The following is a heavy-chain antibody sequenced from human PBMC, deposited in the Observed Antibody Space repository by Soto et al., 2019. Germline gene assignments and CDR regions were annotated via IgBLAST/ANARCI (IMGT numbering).Heavy chain of an antibody. CDR3: ARDNIAAAGNWFDP. V-gene: IGHV4-4*02. CDR2: IYHSGST. J-gene: IGHJ5*02. CDR1: GGSISSSNW. D-gene: IGHD6-13*01. Sequence: SETLSLTCAVSGGSISSSNWWSWVRQPPGKGLEWIGEIYHSGSTNYNPSLKSRVTISVDKSKNQFSLKLSSVTAADTAVYYCARDNIAAAGNWFDPWGQGTQVTVSS.